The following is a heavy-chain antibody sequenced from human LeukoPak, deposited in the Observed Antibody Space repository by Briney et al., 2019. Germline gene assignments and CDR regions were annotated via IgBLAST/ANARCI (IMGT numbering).Heavy chain of an antibody. CDR3: ASTPMVPDY. CDR2: IYSGGST. Sequence: GSLRLSCTASGFTFGDYAMSWVRQAPGKGLEWVSVIYSGGSTYYADSVKGRFTISRDNSKNTLYLQMNSLRAEDTAVYYCASTPMVPDYWGQGTLVTVSS. V-gene: IGHV3-66*01. CDR1: GFTFGDYA. J-gene: IGHJ4*02. D-gene: IGHD3-10*01.